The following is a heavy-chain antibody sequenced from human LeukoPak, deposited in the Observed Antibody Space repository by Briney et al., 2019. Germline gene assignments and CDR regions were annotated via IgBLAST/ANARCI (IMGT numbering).Heavy chain of an antibody. V-gene: IGHV7-4-1*01. J-gene: IGHJ4*02. CDR1: GYTFTSYA. CDR2: INTNTGNP. D-gene: IGHD3-10*01. CDR3: ARDYYGSGSFDY. Sequence: ASVKVSCKASGYTFTSYAMNWVRQAPGQGLEWMGWINTNTGNPTYAQGFTGRFVFSLDPSVSTAYLQICSPKAEDTAVYYCARDYYGSGSFDYWGQGTLVTVSS.